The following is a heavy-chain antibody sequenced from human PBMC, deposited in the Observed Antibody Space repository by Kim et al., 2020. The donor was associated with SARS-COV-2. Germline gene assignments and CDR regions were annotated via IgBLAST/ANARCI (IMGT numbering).Heavy chain of an antibody. CDR3: ARDHCTNTSCFDP. V-gene: IGHV7-4-1*02. D-gene: IGHD2-8*01. Sequence: ASVKVSCRCSGYSFTNHAINWVRQAPGQGLEWMGWIDTSTGTPTYAQGFTGRFVISLDTSVTTAYLQITSLKTEDTALYFCARDHCTNTSCFDPWGQGTLITVSS. J-gene: IGHJ5*02. CDR1: GYSFTNHA. CDR2: IDTSTGTP.